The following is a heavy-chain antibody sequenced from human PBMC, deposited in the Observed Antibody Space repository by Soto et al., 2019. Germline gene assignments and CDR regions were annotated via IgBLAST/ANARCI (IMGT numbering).Heavy chain of an antibody. V-gene: IGHV5-10-1*01. Sequence: GESLKISCQGSGYSFTSYWISWVRQMPGKGLEWMGRIDPSDSYTNYSPSFQGHVTISADKSISTAYLQWSSLKASDTAMYYCARLKRRGVIGFLPYGMDVWGQGTTVTVSS. CDR3: ARLKRRGVIGFLPYGMDV. J-gene: IGHJ6*02. CDR1: GYSFTSYW. D-gene: IGHD3-10*01. CDR2: IDPSDSYT.